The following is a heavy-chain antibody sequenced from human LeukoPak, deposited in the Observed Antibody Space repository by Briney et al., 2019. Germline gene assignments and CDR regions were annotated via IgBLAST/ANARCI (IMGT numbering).Heavy chain of an antibody. CDR3: ARGGITVTLFDY. CDR2: INSDGSST. D-gene: IGHD3-22*01. CDR1: GFTFSSYW. V-gene: IGHV3-74*03. J-gene: IGHJ4*02. Sequence: GGSLRLSCAASGFTFSSYWMHWVRQAPGKGLVWVSRINSDGSSTTYADSVKGRFTISRDNAKNTLYLQMDSLRAEDTAVYYCARGGITVTLFDYWGQGTLVTVSS.